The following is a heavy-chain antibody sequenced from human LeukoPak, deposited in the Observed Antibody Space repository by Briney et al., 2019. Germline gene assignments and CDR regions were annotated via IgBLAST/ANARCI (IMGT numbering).Heavy chain of an antibody. Sequence: GGSLRLSCAASGFTFDDYAMHWVRQTPGKGLEWVSGISGDGDSTFYADSVKGRFTISRDSSKNTVHLQMNILRAEDTAIYYCTKDRRQHYYASGSYLNWFDPWGQGTLVTVSS. V-gene: IGHV3-23*01. D-gene: IGHD3-10*01. CDR3: TKDRRQHYYASGSYLNWFDP. J-gene: IGHJ5*02. CDR2: ISGDGDST. CDR1: GFTFDDYA.